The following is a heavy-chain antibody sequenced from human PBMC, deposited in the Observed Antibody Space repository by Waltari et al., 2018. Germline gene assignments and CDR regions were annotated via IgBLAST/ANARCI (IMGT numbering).Heavy chain of an antibody. CDR1: GGSFSGCY. CDR3: ARWRRIAAAGTRCAFDI. CDR2: INHSGST. Sequence: QVQLQQWGAGLLTPSETLSLTCAVYGGSFSGCYWSWIRQPPGKGLEWIGEINHSGSTNYNPSLKSRVTISVDTSKNQFSLKLSSVTAADTAVYYCARWRRIAAAGTRCAFDIWGQGTMVTVSS. J-gene: IGHJ3*02. V-gene: IGHV4-34*01. D-gene: IGHD6-13*01.